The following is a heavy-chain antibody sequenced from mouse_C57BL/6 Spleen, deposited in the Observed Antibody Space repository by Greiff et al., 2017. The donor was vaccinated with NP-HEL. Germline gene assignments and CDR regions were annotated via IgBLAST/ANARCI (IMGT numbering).Heavy chain of an antibody. D-gene: IGHD4-1*01. J-gene: IGHJ3*01. Sequence: EVQLQQSGPELVKPGASVKIPCKASGYTFTDYNMDWVKQSHGKSLEWIGDINPNNGGTIYNQKFKGKATLTVDKSSSTAYMELRSLTSEDTAVYYCARMANCVEAYWGQGTLVTVSA. CDR1: GYTFTDYN. CDR3: ARMANCVEAY. V-gene: IGHV1-18*01. CDR2: INPNNGGT.